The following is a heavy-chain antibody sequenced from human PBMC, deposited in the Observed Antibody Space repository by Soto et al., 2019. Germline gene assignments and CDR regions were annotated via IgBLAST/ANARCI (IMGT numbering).Heavy chain of an antibody. Sequence: GGSLRLSCAASGFPFGENAMSWVRQAPGKGLEWVSGISDSGATTYYADSVRGRFTISRDNSKNTLYLQMKSLRAEDSASYYCAKEDTSSGSLDYWGQGTTVTVSS. CDR3: AKEDTSSGSLDY. V-gene: IGHV3-23*01. J-gene: IGHJ4*02. D-gene: IGHD6-19*01. CDR1: GFPFGENA. CDR2: ISDSGATT.